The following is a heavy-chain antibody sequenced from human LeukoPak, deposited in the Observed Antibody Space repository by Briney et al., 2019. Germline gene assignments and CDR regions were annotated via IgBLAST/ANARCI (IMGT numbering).Heavy chain of an antibody. D-gene: IGHD3-22*01. CDR1: GGSITSYY. Sequence: KPSETLSLTCTVSGGSITSYYWSWIRQPAGKGLEWIGRIHTSGNTNYNPSLKSRVTMSGDTSKNQFSLKLSSVTAADTAVYYCARDKYYYDSSVDYYYMDVWSKGTTVTISS. V-gene: IGHV4-4*07. J-gene: IGHJ6*03. CDR2: IHTSGNT. CDR3: ARDKYYYDSSVDYYYMDV.